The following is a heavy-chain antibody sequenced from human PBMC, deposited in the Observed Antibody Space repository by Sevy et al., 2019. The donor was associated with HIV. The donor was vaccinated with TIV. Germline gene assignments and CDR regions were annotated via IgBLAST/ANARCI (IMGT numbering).Heavy chain of an antibody. CDR2: IWYDGSNK. V-gene: IGHV3-33*01. CDR3: ARDNNFWSGYYTRRGGAFDI. CDR1: GFTFSSYG. D-gene: IGHD3-3*01. J-gene: IGHJ3*02. Sequence: GGSLRLSCAASGFTFSSYGMHWVRQAPGKGLEWVAVIWYDGSNKYYADSVKGLFTISRDNSKNTLYLQMNSLRAEDTAVYYCARDNNFWSGYYTRRGGAFDIWGQGTMVTVSS.